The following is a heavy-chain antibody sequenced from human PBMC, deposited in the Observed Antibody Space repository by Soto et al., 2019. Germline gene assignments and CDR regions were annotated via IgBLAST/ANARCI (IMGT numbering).Heavy chain of an antibody. CDR3: ARTLYYDSSGSLEYYFDY. Sequence: GESLKISCKGSGYSVTIYWISWVRQMPGKGLEWMGRIDPSDSYTNYSPSFQGHVTISADKSISTAYLQWSSLKASDTAMYYCARTLYYDSSGSLEYYFDYWGQGTLVTVSS. V-gene: IGHV5-10-1*01. CDR1: GYSVTIYW. CDR2: IDPSDSYT. D-gene: IGHD3-22*01. J-gene: IGHJ4*02.